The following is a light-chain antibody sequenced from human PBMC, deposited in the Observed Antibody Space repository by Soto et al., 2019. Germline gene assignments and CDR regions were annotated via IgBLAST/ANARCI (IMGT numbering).Light chain of an antibody. J-gene: IGKJ3*01. V-gene: IGKV3-20*01. Sequence: EIVLTQSPGTLSLSPGERATLSCRASQSVSSSYLAWYQQKPGQAPRLLIYGASSRATGIPDRFSGGGSGTEFTLTISRLEPVDFAVYYCQQYGTSPFTFGPGTKVDIK. CDR2: GAS. CDR3: QQYGTSPFT. CDR1: QSVSSSY.